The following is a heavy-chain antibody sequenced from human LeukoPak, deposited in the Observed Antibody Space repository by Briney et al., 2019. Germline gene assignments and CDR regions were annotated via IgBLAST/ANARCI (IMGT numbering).Heavy chain of an antibody. Sequence: GGSLRLSCAASGFTFSDYYMTWIRQAPGKGLEWISYISSSGTTIHYADSVKGRFIISRDNAKNSLFLQMNSLRAEDTAVYYCARGSNTWSSYWGQGTLVTVSS. V-gene: IGHV3-11*04. CDR2: ISSSGTTI. CDR3: ARGSNTWSSY. CDR1: GFTFSDYY. J-gene: IGHJ4*02. D-gene: IGHD6-13*01.